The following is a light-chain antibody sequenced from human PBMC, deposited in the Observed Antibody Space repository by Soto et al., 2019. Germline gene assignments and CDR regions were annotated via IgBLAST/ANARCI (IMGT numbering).Light chain of an antibody. J-gene: IGKJ3*01. Sequence: EIVFTQSPGTLSLSPGERAILSCRASQSISNNLAWYRQKPGQAPKILIYGASTRATGIPDRFSGSGSGTDFTLTIRRLEPEDFAVYYCQHYGSSPPFTFGPGTKVDIK. CDR2: GAS. V-gene: IGKV3-20*01. CDR1: QSISNN. CDR3: QHYGSSPPFT.